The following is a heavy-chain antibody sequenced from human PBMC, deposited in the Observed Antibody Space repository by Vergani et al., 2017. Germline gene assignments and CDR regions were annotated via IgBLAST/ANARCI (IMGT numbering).Heavy chain of an antibody. CDR1: GFTFSSYA. J-gene: IGHJ4*02. CDR3: AKPLDGSGSPGDY. V-gene: IGHV3-23*01. CDR2: ISGSGGST. D-gene: IGHD3-10*01. Sequence: EVQLLESGGGLVQPGGSLRLSCAASGFTFSSYAMSWVRQAPGKGLEWFSDISGSGGSTYDADSVKGRFTIYRDNSKNTLYLQMNSLRAEDTAVYYCAKPLDGSGSPGDYWGQGTLVTVSS.